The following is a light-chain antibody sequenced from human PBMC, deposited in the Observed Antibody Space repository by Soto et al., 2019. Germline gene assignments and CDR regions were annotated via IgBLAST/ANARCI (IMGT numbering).Light chain of an antibody. CDR3: QQLNSYPLT. V-gene: IGKV1-9*01. Sequence: DIQLTQSPSFLSASVGDRVTITCRASQGISSSLAWYQQKPGKAPNLLIYAASTLQSGVPSRFSGSGSGTEFTLTISSLQPEDFATYYCQQLNSYPLTFGGGTKVDIK. J-gene: IGKJ4*01. CDR1: QGISSS. CDR2: AAS.